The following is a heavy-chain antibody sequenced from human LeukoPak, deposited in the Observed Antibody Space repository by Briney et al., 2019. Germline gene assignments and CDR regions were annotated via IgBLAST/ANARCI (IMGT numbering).Heavy chain of an antibody. J-gene: IGHJ4*02. CDR1: GGSISSGGNY. CDR2: IYNSGRT. V-gene: IGHV4-31*03. Sequence: SQTLSLTCTVSGGSISSGGNYWTWIRQYPGKGLEWIGYIYNSGRTYYNPSLKSRVTISLDTSKNQFSLKLSSVTAADTAVYYCAREGGYVERTLDSWGQGTLVTVSP. D-gene: IGHD3-10*02. CDR3: AREGGYVERTLDS.